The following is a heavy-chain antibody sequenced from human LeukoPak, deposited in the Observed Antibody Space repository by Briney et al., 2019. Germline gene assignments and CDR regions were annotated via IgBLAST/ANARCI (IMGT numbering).Heavy chain of an antibody. CDR2: IYHSGST. CDR1: GYSISSGYY. J-gene: IGHJ3*02. CDR3: ARGLWFGESVGAFDI. D-gene: IGHD3-10*01. Sequence: SETLSLTCAVSGYSISSGYYWGWIRQPPAKGLEWVGSIYHSGSTYYNPSLKSRVTISVDTSKNQFSLKLSSVTAADTAVYYCARGLWFGESVGAFDIWGQGTMVTVSS. V-gene: IGHV4-38-2*01.